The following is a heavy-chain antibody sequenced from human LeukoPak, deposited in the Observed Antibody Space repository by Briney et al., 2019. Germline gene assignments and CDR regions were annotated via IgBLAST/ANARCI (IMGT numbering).Heavy chain of an antibody. J-gene: IGHJ3*02. Sequence: GGSLRLSCAASGFTFSSYGMHWVRQAPGKGLEWVAVIWYGGSNKYYADSVKGRLTISRDNSKNTLYLQMNSLRAEDTAVYYCAKGGVVPGTDAFDIWGQGTMVTVSS. D-gene: IGHD2-2*01. CDR3: AKGGVVPGTDAFDI. CDR2: IWYGGSNK. V-gene: IGHV3-30*02. CDR1: GFTFSSYG.